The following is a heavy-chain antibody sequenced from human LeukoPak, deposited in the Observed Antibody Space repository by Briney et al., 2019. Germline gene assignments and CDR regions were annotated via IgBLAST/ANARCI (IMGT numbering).Heavy chain of an antibody. CDR1: GFTFSSYG. Sequence: PGGSLRLSCAASGFTFSSYGMHWVRQAPGKGLEWVAVISYDGSNKYYADSVKGRFTISRDNSKNTLYLQMNSLRAEDTAVYYCAKDIADSWTLLDYWGQGTLVTVSS. CDR3: AKDIADSWTLLDY. D-gene: IGHD3-3*01. V-gene: IGHV3-30*18. J-gene: IGHJ4*02. CDR2: ISYDGSNK.